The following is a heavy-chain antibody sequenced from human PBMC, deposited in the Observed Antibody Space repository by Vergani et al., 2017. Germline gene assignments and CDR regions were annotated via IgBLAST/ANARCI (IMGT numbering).Heavy chain of an antibody. CDR2: ISSSSSYI. D-gene: IGHD1-14*01. J-gene: IGHJ4*02. CDR1: GFTFSSYS. CDR3: ARGMSPEKYFDY. V-gene: IGHV3-21*01. Sequence: EVQLVESGGGLVKPGGSLRLSCAASGFTFSSYSMNWVRQAPGKGLELVSSISSSSSYIYYADSVKGRFTISRDNAKNSLYLQMNSLRAEDTAVYYCARGMSPEKYFDYWGQGTLVTVSS.